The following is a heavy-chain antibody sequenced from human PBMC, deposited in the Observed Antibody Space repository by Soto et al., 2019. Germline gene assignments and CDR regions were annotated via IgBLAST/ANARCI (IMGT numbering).Heavy chain of an antibody. Sequence: GGSLRLSCAASGFTFSSYEMNWVRQAPGKGLEWVSYISSSGSTIYYADSVKGRFTISRDNAKNSLYLQMNSLRAEDTAVYYCARVSTGDWFDPWGQGTLVTVSS. V-gene: IGHV3-48*03. CDR2: ISSSGSTI. D-gene: IGHD7-27*01. J-gene: IGHJ5*02. CDR1: GFTFSSYE. CDR3: ARVSTGDWFDP.